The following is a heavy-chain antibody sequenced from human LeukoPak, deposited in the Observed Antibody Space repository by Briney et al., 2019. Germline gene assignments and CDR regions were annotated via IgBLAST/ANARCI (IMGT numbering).Heavy chain of an antibody. CDR3: TRGVSYTMNI. CDR1: GFTFSSYG. CDR2: ISYDGSNK. J-gene: IGHJ6*02. V-gene: IGHV3-30*03. D-gene: IGHD6-6*01. Sequence: GGSLRLSCAASGFTFSSYGMHWVRQAPGKGLEWVAVISYDGSNKYYADSVKGRFIISRDNAKNTLYLQMSSLRAEDTAVYYCTRGVSYTMNIWGQGTTVTVSS.